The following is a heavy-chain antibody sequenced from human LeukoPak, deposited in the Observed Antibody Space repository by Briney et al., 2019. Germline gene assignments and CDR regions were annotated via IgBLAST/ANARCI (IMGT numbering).Heavy chain of an antibody. CDR1: GGSFSGYY. J-gene: IGHJ4*02. Sequence: SETLSLTCAVYGGSFSGYYWSWIRQPPGKGLEWIGEINHSGSTNYNPSLKSRVTISVDTSKNQLSLKLSSVTAADTAVYYCARHQPLWFGEPHIDYWGQGTLVTVSS. CDR2: INHSGST. V-gene: IGHV4-34*01. CDR3: ARHQPLWFGEPHIDY. D-gene: IGHD3-10*01.